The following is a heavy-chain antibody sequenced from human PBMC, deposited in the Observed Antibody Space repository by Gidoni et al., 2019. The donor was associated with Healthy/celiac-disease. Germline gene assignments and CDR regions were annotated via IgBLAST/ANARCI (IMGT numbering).Heavy chain of an antibody. CDR1: GFTFSSYA. D-gene: IGHD6-19*01. CDR3: AKGPGFLWTQVAGFDY. V-gene: IGHV3-23*01. CDR2: ISGSGGST. Sequence: EVQLLESGGGLVQPGGSLRLSCAASGFTFSSYAMSWVRQAPGKGLEWVSAISGSGGSTYYADSVKGRFTISRDNSKNTLYLQMNSLRAEDTAVYYCAKGPGFLWTQVAGFDYWGQGTLVTVSS. J-gene: IGHJ4*02.